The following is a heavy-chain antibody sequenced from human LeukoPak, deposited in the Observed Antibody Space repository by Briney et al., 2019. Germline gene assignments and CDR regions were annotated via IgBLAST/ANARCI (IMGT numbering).Heavy chain of an antibody. J-gene: IGHJ2*01. CDR3: AKVWADYDFWSAYYWYFDL. D-gene: IGHD3-3*01. V-gene: IGHV3-23*01. CDR2: VSGNGAGT. CDR1: GFTFSSYA. Sequence: GGSLRLSCAASGFTFSSYAMSWVRQAPGKGLEWVSAVSGNGAGTFYTDSVKGRFTISRDNSRHTLYLQMDSLRAEDTAVYYCAKVWADYDFWSAYYWYFDLWGRGTLATVSS.